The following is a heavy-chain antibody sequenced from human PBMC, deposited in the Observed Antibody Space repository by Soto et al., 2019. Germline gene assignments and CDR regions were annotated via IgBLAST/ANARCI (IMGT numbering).Heavy chain of an antibody. J-gene: IGHJ5*02. D-gene: IGHD2-2*01. CDR3: ARSPNVVVPAAMPPRNWFDP. Sequence: GGSLRLSCAASGFTFSSYSMNWVRQAPGKGLEWVSYISSSSSTIYYADSVKGRFTISRDNAKNSLYLQMNSLRAEDTAVYYCARSPNVVVPAAMPPRNWFDPWGQGTLVTVSS. V-gene: IGHV3-48*01. CDR2: ISSSSSTI. CDR1: GFTFSSYS.